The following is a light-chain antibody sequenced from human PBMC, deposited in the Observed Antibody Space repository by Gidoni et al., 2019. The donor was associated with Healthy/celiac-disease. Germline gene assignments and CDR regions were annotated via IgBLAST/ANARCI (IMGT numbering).Light chain of an antibody. V-gene: IGLV3-10*01. Sequence: SYELTQPPSGSLSPGQTARITCSGDALPKKYAYWYKQKSVQAPVLVIYEDSKRPSGIPERFSGSSSGTMATLTISGAQVEDEAYYYCYSTYSSGKVFGGGTKLTVL. CDR2: EDS. CDR3: YSTYSSGKV. J-gene: IGLJ2*01. CDR1: ALPKKY.